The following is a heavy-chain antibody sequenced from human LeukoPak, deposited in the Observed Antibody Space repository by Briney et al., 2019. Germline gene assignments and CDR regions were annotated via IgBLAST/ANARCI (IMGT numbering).Heavy chain of an antibody. V-gene: IGHV3-15*01. D-gene: IGHD2-21*02. Sequence: PGGSLRLSCTTSVFIFGNAWMSWVRQAPGKGLEWVGRISTKADGGTTDYAAPVKGRFTISRDDSKNTLYLQMNSLKTEDTAVYYCIKSSGDWHWGQGTLVTVSS. CDR2: ISTKADGGTT. J-gene: IGHJ4*02. CDR1: VFIFGNAW. CDR3: IKSSGDWH.